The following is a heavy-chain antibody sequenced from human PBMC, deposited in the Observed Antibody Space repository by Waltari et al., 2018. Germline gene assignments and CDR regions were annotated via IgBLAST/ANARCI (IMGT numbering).Heavy chain of an antibody. CDR3: ARGNILGSAWYQRKGSFDS. CDR2: INRSGST. Sequence: QVHLQQWGAGLLKPSETLAITCAVSGGSFTDFSWSWIRQSPTKGLEWIGEINRSGSTNYSPSLKSRVTMSVDTSKNQFSLNLSSITAADTAVYYCARGNILGSAWYQRKGSFDSWGQGTLVAVSS. D-gene: IGHD6-19*01. V-gene: IGHV4-34*02. CDR1: GGSFTDFS. J-gene: IGHJ4*01.